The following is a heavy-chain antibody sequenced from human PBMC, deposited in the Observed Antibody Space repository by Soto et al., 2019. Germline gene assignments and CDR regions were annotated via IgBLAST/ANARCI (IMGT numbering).Heavy chain of an antibody. CDR1: GFTFSSYT. J-gene: IGHJ6*02. CDR3: AKGNTMVRGVTPRLKHYYYYGMDV. D-gene: IGHD3-10*01. V-gene: IGHV3-23*01. CDR2: ISGSGGST. Sequence: SGGSLRLSCAASGFTFSSYTMSWVRQAPGKGLEWVSAISGSGGSTYYADSVKGRFTISRDNSKHTLYLQMNSLRAEDTAVYYCAKGNTMVRGVTPRLKHYYYYGMDVWGQGATVTVSS.